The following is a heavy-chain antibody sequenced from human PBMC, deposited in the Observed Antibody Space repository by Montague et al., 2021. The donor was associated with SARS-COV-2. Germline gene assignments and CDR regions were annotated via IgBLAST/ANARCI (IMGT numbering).Heavy chain of an antibody. CDR2: TYYRSKWYN. J-gene: IGHJ6*03. CDR3: ARDLKPPGDILTGYLPYYYYMDV. D-gene: IGHD3-9*01. Sequence: CAISGDSVSSNSAAWNWIRQSPSRGLEWLGRTYYRSKWYNDYAVSVKSRITSNPDTSKSQFSLQLNSVTPEDTTVCYCARDLKPPGDILTGYLPYYYYMDVWGKGTTVTVSS. CDR1: GDSVSSNSAA. V-gene: IGHV6-1*01.